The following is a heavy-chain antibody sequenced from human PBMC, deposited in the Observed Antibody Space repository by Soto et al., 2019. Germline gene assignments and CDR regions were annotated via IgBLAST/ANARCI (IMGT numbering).Heavy chain of an antibody. V-gene: IGHV1-2*02. CDR1: EHTSTIYY. CDR3: ATRDYDILTGYLHI. D-gene: IGHD3-9*01. Sequence: QAHLVQSGAEVRKPGASVKVSCQALEHTSTIYYIHWVRQARGQGLEWMGWINAESGDTAYAEDFRGRVTFTRDTSTSTFHMELSRLRLDVTAMYFCATRDYDILTGYLHIWGQGTLITVSS. CDR2: INAESGDT. J-gene: IGHJ1*01.